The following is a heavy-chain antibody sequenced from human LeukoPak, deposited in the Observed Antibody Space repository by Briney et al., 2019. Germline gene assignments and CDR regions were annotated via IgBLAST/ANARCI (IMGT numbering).Heavy chain of an antibody. V-gene: IGHV1-2*02. D-gene: IGHD3-16*01. CDR2: INPNSGDT. Sequence: GASVKVSFKAAGYTFTCYYMHWVRHAPGQGLEWMGWINPNSGDTKYSQKFQGRVTMTRDTSISTAYMELSRLRSDDTAVYYCATQRGSYLWGTDFDYWGQGTLVTVSS. CDR3: ATQRGSYLWGTDFDY. J-gene: IGHJ4*02. CDR1: GYTFTCYY.